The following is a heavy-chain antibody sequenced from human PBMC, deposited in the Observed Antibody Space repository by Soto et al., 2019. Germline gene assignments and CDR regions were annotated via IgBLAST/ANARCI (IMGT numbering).Heavy chain of an antibody. Sequence: QVQLVESGGGVVQPGGSLTLSATASGFTFSNYGMHWVRQTPGKGLEWVAVIWYDGSTKYYADSVKGRFTISRDNSKNTLYLHMNSLRAEDTALYYCARDLWAAAGTGGFFDYWGQGTLVTVSS. CDR1: GFTFSNYG. V-gene: IGHV3-33*01. CDR2: IWYDGSTK. CDR3: ARDLWAAAGTGGFFDY. D-gene: IGHD6-13*01. J-gene: IGHJ4*02.